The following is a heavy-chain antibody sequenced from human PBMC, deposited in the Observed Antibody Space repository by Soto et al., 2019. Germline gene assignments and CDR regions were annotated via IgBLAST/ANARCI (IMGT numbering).Heavy chain of an antibody. J-gene: IGHJ4*02. D-gene: IGHD3-9*01. V-gene: IGHV4-4*02. CDR3: ARSDILTGYSFDY. CDR1: SGSISSSNW. Sequence: SETLSLTCAVSSGSISSSNWWSWVRQPPGKGLEWIGEIYHSGSTNYNPSLKSRVTISVDKSKNQFSLKLSSVTAAYTAVYYCARSDILTGYSFDYWGQGTLVTVSS. CDR2: IYHSGST.